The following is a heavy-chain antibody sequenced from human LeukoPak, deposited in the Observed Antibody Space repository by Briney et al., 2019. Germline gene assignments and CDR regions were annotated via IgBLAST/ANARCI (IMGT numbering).Heavy chain of an antibody. CDR3: ARSLESSSSGFDP. V-gene: IGHV4-34*01. J-gene: IGHJ5*02. Sequence: KPSETLSLTCAVYGGSFSGYYWSWIRQPPGKGLEWIGEINHSGSTNYNPSLKSRVTISVDTSKNQFSLKLSSVTAADTAVYYCARSLESSSSGFDPWGQGTLVTVSS. D-gene: IGHD6-13*01. CDR1: GGSFSGYY. CDR2: INHSGST.